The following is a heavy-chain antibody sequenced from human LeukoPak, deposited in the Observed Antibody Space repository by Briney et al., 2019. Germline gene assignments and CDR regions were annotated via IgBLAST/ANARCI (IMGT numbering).Heavy chain of an antibody. D-gene: IGHD6-13*01. J-gene: IGHJ6*02. V-gene: IGHV3-9*01. CDR3: AKDIAAWGAAAGTFGMDV. CDR1: GFTFDDYA. Sequence: GGSLRLSCAASGFTFDDYAMHWVRHAPGKGLEWVSGISWNSGSIGYADSVKGRFTISRDNAKNSLYLQMNSLRAEDTALYYCAKDIAAWGAAAGTFGMDVWGQGTTVTVSS. CDR2: ISWNSGSI.